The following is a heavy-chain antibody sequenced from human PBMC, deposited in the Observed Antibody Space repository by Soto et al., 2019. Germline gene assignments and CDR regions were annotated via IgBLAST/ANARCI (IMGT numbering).Heavy chain of an antibody. V-gene: IGHV4-59*01. Sequence: QVQLQESGPGLVKPSETLSLTCTVSGGSIGNNFWSWIRQPPGKGLEWIGYIYYSGNTNYNPSLKRRVTISVETSKNPFSLTLRSGAAADTAVYYCAGGHYDLSSGSRYDWFDPWGHGTLVTVSS. CDR3: AGGHYDLSSGSRYDWFDP. CDR2: IYYSGNT. J-gene: IGHJ5*02. D-gene: IGHD3-3*01. CDR1: GGSIGNNF.